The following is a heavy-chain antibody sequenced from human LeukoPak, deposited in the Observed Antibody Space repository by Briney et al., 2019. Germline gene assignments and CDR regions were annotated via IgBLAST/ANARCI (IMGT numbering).Heavy chain of an antibody. D-gene: IGHD3-22*01. CDR1: GYTFTGYY. J-gene: IGHJ4*02. CDR2: IHPDSGGS. Sequence: ASVKVSCKASGYTFTGYYIHWVRQSPGQGLEWMGWIHPDSGGSNCAQKLQGRVTMTTDTSTSTAYMELRSLRSDDTAVYYCARGDYYDSSGYFDYWGQGTLVTVSS. V-gene: IGHV1-2*02. CDR3: ARGDYYDSSGYFDY.